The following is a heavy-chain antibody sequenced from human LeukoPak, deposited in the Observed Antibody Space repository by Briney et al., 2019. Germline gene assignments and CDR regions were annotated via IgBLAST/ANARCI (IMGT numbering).Heavy chain of an antibody. CDR1: GGSISSGSYY. V-gene: IGHV4-61*02. Sequence: PSQTLSLTCTVSGGSISSGSYYWSWIRQPAGKGLEWLGRIYTSGSTNYNPSLKSRVTISVDTSKNQFSLKLSSVTAADTAVYYCVRAELGSDDAFDIWGQGTMVTVPS. CDR3: VRAELGSDDAFDI. CDR2: IYTSGST. J-gene: IGHJ3*02. D-gene: IGHD7-27*01.